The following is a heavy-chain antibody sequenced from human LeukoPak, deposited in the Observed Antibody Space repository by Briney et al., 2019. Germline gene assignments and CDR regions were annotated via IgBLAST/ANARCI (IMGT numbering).Heavy chain of an antibody. CDR3: VRDGDDYNFDY. V-gene: IGHV3-74*01. D-gene: IGHD5-24*01. CDR2: VKGDGSFT. CDR1: GFTFRNYL. Sequence: GGSLRLSCAASGFTFRNYLMHWVRQAPGKGLVWVSRVKGDGSFTDYADSVKGRFTISRDNAKNTLYLQMYSLRAEDTAAYYCVRDGDDYNFDYWGQGSLVTVSS. J-gene: IGHJ4*02.